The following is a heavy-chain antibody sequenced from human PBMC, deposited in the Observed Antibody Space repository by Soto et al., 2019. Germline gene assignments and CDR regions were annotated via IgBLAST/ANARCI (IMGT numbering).Heavy chain of an antibody. CDR1: GGSFSGYY. CDR3: ARAPSIAARRRGNWFDP. CDR2: INHSGST. J-gene: IGHJ5*02. D-gene: IGHD6-6*01. V-gene: IGHV4-34*01. Sequence: SETLSLTCAVYGGSFSGYYWSWIRQPPGKGLEWIGEINHSGSTNYNPSLKSRVTISVDTSKNQFSLKLSSVTAADTAVYYCARAPSIAARRRGNWFDPWGQGTLVTVSS.